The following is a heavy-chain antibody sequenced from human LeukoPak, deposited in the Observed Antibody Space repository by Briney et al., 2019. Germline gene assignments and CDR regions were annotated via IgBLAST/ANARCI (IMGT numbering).Heavy chain of an antibody. V-gene: IGHV5-51*01. CDR1: GYSFTSYW. Sequence: PGESLKISCKGSGYSFTSYWIGWVRQMPGKGLEWMGIIYPGDSDTRYSPSFQGQVTISADKSISTAYLQWSSLKASVTAMYYCARRGYCSGGSCWDAFDIWGQGTMVTVSS. J-gene: IGHJ3*02. D-gene: IGHD2-15*01. CDR3: ARRGYCSGGSCWDAFDI. CDR2: IYPGDSDT.